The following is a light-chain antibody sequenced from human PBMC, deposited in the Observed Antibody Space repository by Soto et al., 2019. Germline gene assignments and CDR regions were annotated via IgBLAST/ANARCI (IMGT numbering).Light chain of an antibody. Sequence: EIIFKQSPCTLSLSPGESATLSCRASRSLDSGQLAWYQQKVGRAPRLLIHDAFMRATGIPDRFSGSGSGTDFTLTIARLEPEDFAVYYCQQYGDSPRTFGQGTLLAV. CDR2: DAF. V-gene: IGKV3-20*01. CDR1: RSLDSGQ. CDR3: QQYGDSPRT. J-gene: IGKJ5*01.